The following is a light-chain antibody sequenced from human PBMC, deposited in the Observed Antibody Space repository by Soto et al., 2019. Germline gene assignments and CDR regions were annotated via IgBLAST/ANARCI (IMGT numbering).Light chain of an antibody. CDR1: SSNIGSNT. CDR3: AAWDDRLFWV. V-gene: IGLV1-44*01. J-gene: IGLJ3*02. CDR2: SNN. Sequence: QSVLTQPPSSSGTPGQRVTISCSGSSSNIGSNTVNWYQQLPGTAPKLLIYSNNQRPSGVPDRFSGSKSGTSASLAISGLPSEDEADYYCAAWDDRLFWVFGGGTKVTVL.